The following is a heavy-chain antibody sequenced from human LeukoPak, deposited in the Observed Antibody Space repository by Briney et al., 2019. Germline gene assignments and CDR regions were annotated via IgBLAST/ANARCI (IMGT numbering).Heavy chain of an antibody. V-gene: IGHV3-30*18. CDR2: ISYDGSNK. D-gene: IGHD3-22*01. CDR1: RFTFSSYG. J-gene: IGHJ5*02. CDR3: AKPTDYYDSSGDPP. Sequence: GGSLRLSCAASRFTFSSYGMHWVRQAPGKGLEWVAVISYDGSNKYYADSVKGRFTISRDNSKNTLYLQMNSLRAEDTAVYYCAKPTDYYDSSGDPPWGQGTLVTVSS.